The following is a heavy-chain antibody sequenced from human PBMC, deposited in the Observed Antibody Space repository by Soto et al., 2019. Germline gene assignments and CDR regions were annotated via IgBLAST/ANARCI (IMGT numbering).Heavy chain of an antibody. V-gene: IGHV4-34*01. Sequence: SARLSITFDVFSVSFSGYYWSWIRPPPGKGLEWIGEINHSGSTNYNPSLKSRVTISVDTSKNQFSLKLSSVTAADTAVYYCASRGCSITFFKGPPASASDYRGQATLV. J-gene: IGHJ4*02. CDR3: ASRGCSITFFKGPPASASDY. D-gene: IGHD2-2*01. CDR2: INHSGST. CDR1: SVSFSGYY.